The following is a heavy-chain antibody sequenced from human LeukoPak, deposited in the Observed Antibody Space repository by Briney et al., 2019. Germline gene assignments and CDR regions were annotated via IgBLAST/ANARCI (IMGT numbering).Heavy chain of an antibody. J-gene: IGHJ4*02. D-gene: IGHD3-16*01. CDR2: IKEDESAK. CDR3: ARAVDVADY. Sequence: PGGSLRLSCVASGFIFTDHWMSWVRQAPGKGLDWVANIKEDESAKFYADSVRCRFTISRDNAKNSVYLEMNNLRVEDTAVYYCARAVDVADYWGRGTLVTVSS. V-gene: IGHV3-7*01. CDR1: GFIFTDHW.